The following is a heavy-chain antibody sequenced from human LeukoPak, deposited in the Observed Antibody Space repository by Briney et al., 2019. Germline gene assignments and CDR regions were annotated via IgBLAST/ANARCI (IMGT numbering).Heavy chain of an antibody. CDR3: ARDRFGYFDY. V-gene: IGHV3-48*04. CDR2: ISSSSSTI. J-gene: IGHJ4*02. D-gene: IGHD3-10*01. CDR1: GFTFSSYS. Sequence: PGGSLRLSCAASGFTFSSYSMNWVRQAPGKGLEWVSYISSSSSTIYYADSVKGRFTISRDNAKNSLYLQMNSLRAEDTAVYYCARDRFGYFDYWGQGTLVTVSS.